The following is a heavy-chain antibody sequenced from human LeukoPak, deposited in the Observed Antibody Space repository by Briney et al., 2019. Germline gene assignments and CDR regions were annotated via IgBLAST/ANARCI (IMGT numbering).Heavy chain of an antibody. CDR3: ARDLFGVVVAATNWFDP. CDR2: IIPISGTA. D-gene: IGHD2-15*01. CDR1: GGTFSSYA. Sequence: SSVKVSCKASGGTFSSYAISWVRQAPGQGLEWMGRIIPISGTANYAQKFQGRVTITTDESTSTAYMELSSLRSEDAAVYYCARDLFGVVVAATNWFDPWGQGTLVTVSS. J-gene: IGHJ5*02. V-gene: IGHV1-69*05.